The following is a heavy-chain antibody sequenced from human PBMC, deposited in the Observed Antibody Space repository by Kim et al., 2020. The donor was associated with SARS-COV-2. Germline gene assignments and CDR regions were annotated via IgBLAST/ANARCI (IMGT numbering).Heavy chain of an antibody. Sequence: SVKVSCKASGGTFSSYAISWVRQAPGQGLEWMGRIIPILGIANYAQKFQGRVTITADKSTSTAYMELSSLRSEDTAVYYCARDKARFLFGELSEHYYGMDVWGQGTTVTVSS. CDR2: IIPILGIA. V-gene: IGHV1-69*04. D-gene: IGHD3-10*02. CDR3: ARDKARFLFGELSEHYYGMDV. CDR1: GGTFSSYA. J-gene: IGHJ6*02.